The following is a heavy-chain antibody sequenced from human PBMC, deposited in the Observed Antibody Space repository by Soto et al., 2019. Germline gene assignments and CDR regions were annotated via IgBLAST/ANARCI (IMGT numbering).Heavy chain of an antibody. CDR1: GGSFSGHY. D-gene: IGHD1-7*01. J-gene: IGHJ4*02. CDR2: ISPGGST. Sequence: QVQLQQWGAGPLKPSETLSLTCAVYGGSFSGHYWSWIRQPPGKGLEWIGEISPGGSTNYKPSLQSRVTMSGDTSKNQFSLKLSAVTAADTAVYYCARGRGGLHRTAELHSWGQGTLVTVSS. V-gene: IGHV4-34*01. CDR3: ARGRGGLHRTAELHS.